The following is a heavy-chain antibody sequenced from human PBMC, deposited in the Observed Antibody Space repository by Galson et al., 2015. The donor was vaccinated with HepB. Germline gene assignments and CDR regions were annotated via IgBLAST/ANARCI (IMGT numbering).Heavy chain of an antibody. J-gene: IGHJ6*02. D-gene: IGHD2-2*01. V-gene: IGHV3-30*18. Sequence: SLRLSCAASGFTFSSYGMHWVRQAPGKGLEWVAVISYDGSNKYYADSVKGRFTISRDNSKNTLYLQMNSLRAEDTAVYYCAKESGDCSSTSCYGGKDYYYYGMDVWGRGTTVTVSS. CDR3: AKESGDCSSTSCYGGKDYYYYGMDV. CDR2: ISYDGSNK. CDR1: GFTFSSYG.